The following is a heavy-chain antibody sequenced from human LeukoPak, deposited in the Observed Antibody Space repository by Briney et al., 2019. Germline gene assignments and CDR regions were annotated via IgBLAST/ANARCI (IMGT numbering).Heavy chain of an antibody. D-gene: IGHD1-14*01. V-gene: IGHV4-34*01. CDR3: ARAYKASPLHNAIDS. CDR2: TDHSGTT. J-gene: IGHJ4*02. CDR1: GGSFSGYF. Sequence: SETLSLTCAVYGGSFSGYFWSWIRQTPGKGLEWIGETDHSGTTNYNPSLKSRVIISPDTSKSRFSLKVNSVTAADTAVYYCARAYKASPLHNAIDSWGQGTLAIVSP.